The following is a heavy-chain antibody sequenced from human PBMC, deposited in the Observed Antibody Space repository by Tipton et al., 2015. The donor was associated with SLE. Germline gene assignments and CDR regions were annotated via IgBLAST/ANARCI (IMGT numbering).Heavy chain of an antibody. D-gene: IGHD3-3*01. J-gene: IGHJ4*02. CDR3: ARGDFWSGYCDY. CDR2: IFYSGST. CDR1: GGSISSSNYY. V-gene: IGHV4-39*01. Sequence: TLSLTCTVSGGSISSSNYYWGWIRQPPGKGLEWIGNIFYSGSTYYSPSLKSRVTISVDTSKNQFSLRLSSVTAADTAIYYCARGDFWSGYCDYWGQGTLVTISS.